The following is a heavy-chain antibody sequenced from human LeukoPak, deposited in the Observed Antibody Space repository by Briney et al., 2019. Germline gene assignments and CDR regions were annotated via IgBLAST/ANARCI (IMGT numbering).Heavy chain of an antibody. Sequence: SETLSLTCTVSGGSISSYYWSWIRQPPGKGLEWIGYIYYSGSTNYNPSLKSRVTISVDTSKNQFSLKLSSVTAADTAVYYCARDGGGYCSSTSCYVSHWFDPWGQGTLVTVSS. J-gene: IGHJ5*02. V-gene: IGHV4-59*01. D-gene: IGHD2-2*01. CDR3: ARDGGGYCSSTSCYVSHWFDP. CDR1: GGSISSYY. CDR2: IYYSGST.